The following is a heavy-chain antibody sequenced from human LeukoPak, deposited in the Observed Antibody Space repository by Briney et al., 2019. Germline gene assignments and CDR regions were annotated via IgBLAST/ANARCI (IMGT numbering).Heavy chain of an antibody. CDR1: GDSISSSY. J-gene: IGHJ4*02. CDR2: VHYTGKT. V-gene: IGHV4-59*01. CDR3: ARGYYDRSGSSNPFDS. D-gene: IGHD3-22*01. Sequence: SETLSLTCTVSGDSISSSYWSWIRQPPGKRLEWVGYVHYTGKTNYNPSLNNRATISVDMSKNQFSLTLTPVTVADTAMYYCARGYYDRSGSSNPFDSWGQGTLVTVSS.